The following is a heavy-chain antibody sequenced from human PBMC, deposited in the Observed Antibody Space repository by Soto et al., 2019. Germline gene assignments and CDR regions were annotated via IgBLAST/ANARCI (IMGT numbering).Heavy chain of an antibody. CDR2: IYHTGST. D-gene: IGHD4-17*01. J-gene: IGHJ3*01. Sequence: LQESGPRLVEPSGTLSLTCAVSGVSITRSYWWTWVRQPPGKGLEWIGEIYHTGSTNYNPSLKSRVSISVHDSKNSFSLNLASVTAADTAVYFCARGDVVTTGGRGNCFDVWGQGTTVSVSS. CDR1: GVSITRSYW. V-gene: IGHV4-4*02. CDR3: ARGDVVTTGGRGNCFDV.